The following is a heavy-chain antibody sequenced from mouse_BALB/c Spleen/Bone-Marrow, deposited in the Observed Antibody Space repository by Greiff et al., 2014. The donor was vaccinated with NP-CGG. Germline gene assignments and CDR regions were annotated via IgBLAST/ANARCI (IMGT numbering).Heavy chain of an antibody. CDR1: GFNIKDTY. D-gene: IGHD2-4*01. CDR3: ATMITDWYFDV. J-gene: IGHJ1*01. Sequence: EVKLQQSGAELVKPGASVKLSCTASGFNIKDTYMHWVKQRPEQGLEWIGRIDPTNGNTKYDPKFKGKATITADTSSNTAYLQLRTLASEVTSVYYCATMITDWYFDVWGAGTTVTVSS. V-gene: IGHV14-3*02. CDR2: IDPTNGNT.